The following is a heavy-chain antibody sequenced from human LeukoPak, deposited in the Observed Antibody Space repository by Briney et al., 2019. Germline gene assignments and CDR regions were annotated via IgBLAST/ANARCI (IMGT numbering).Heavy chain of an antibody. V-gene: IGHV4-31*03. CDR1: GGSLSSGGYY. D-gene: IGHD6-13*01. CDR3: AREERGSSWFIDY. Sequence: SQTLSLTCTVSGGSLSSGGYYWSWIRQHPGKGLEWLGYFYYSGSTYYNPSLKSRVTISVDTSKNQFSLKLSSVTAADTAVYYCAREERGSSWFIDYWGQGTLVTVSS. J-gene: IGHJ4*02. CDR2: FYYSGST.